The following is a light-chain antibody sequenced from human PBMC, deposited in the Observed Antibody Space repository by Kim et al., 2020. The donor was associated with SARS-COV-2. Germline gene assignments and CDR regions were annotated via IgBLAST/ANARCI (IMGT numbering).Light chain of an antibody. J-gene: IGLJ2*01. CDR1: SIGSKS. Sequence: SYELTQPPSVSVAPGETARITCGGNSIGSKSVHWYQQKAGQAPVLVIYYDSDRPSGIPERFSGSNSGNTATLTISRVEAGDEADYYCQVWHSSSDHRVVF. CDR3: QVWHSSSDHRVV. V-gene: IGLV3-21*04. CDR2: YDS.